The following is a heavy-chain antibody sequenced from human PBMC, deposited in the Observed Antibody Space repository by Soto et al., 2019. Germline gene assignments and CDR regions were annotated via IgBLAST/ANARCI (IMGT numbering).Heavy chain of an antibody. Sequence: QVQLVHSGAVVKKPESSVKVSCKAPGGTFSTYAISWVRQAPRQGLEWMGGIIPMFGTANYAQRFQDRVTITADESTNTVYMELSSLRSEDTAVYFCASGIQLWLRRINNGYSGWGQGTLVTVSS. V-gene: IGHV1-69*12. D-gene: IGHD5-18*01. CDR1: GGTFSTYA. CDR2: IIPMFGTA. CDR3: ASGIQLWLRRINNGYSG. J-gene: IGHJ4*02.